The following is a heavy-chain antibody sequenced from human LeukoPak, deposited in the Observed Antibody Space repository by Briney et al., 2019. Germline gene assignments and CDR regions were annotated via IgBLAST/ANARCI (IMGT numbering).Heavy chain of an antibody. J-gene: IGHJ4*02. CDR3: ARDRQVAGTLCY. D-gene: IGHD6-19*01. Sequence: GGSLGLSWAASGFTVSSNYMSWVRQAPGKGLEWVSVIYSGGSTYYADSVKGRFTISRDNSKNTLYLQMNSLRAEDTAVYYCARDRQVAGTLCYWGQGTLVTVSS. V-gene: IGHV3-53*01. CDR1: GFTVSSNY. CDR2: IYSGGST.